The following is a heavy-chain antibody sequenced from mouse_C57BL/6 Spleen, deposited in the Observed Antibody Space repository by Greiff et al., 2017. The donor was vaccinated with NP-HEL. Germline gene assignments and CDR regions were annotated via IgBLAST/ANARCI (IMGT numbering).Heavy chain of an antibody. CDR3: ARAATVVATGAMDY. CDR1: GFTFSSYA. Sequence: EVKLMESGGGLVKLGGSLKLSCAASGFTFSSYAMSWVRQTPEKRLEWVATISDGGSYTYYPDNVKGRFTISRDNAKNNLYLQMSHLKSEDTAMYYCARAATVVATGAMDYWGQGTSVTVSS. D-gene: IGHD1-1*01. J-gene: IGHJ4*01. CDR2: ISDGGSYT. V-gene: IGHV5-4*03.